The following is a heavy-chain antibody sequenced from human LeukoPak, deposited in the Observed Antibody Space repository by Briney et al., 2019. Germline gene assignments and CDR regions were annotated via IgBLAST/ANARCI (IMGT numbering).Heavy chain of an antibody. J-gene: IGHJ4*02. CDR1: GFTFSSYW. CDR2: IKKDGGEK. V-gene: IGHV3-7*01. Sequence: GGSLRLSCAASGFTFSSYWMSWVRQAPGKGLEWVAHIKKDGGEKYYVDSVKGRFTISRDSAKTSLYLQMISLRAEDTAVYYCAKSLLWFGESPIDYWGQGTLVTVSS. CDR3: AKSLLWFGESPIDY. D-gene: IGHD3-10*01.